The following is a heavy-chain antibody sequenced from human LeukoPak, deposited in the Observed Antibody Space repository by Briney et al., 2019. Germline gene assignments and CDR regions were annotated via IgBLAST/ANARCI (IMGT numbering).Heavy chain of an antibody. J-gene: IGHJ5*02. Sequence: ASVKVSCKAPGYTFTSYGISWVRQAPGQGLEWMGWISAYNGNTNYAQKLQGRVTMTTDTSTSTAYMELRSLRSDDTAVYYCARGRRIVATIGNWFDPWGQGTLVTVSS. V-gene: IGHV1-18*01. CDR1: GYTFTSYG. D-gene: IGHD5-12*01. CDR3: ARGRRIVATIGNWFDP. CDR2: ISAYNGNT.